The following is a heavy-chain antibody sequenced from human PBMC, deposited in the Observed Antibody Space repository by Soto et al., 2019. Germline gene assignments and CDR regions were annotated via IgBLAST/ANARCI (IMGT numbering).Heavy chain of an antibody. CDR2: IIPILGTG. V-gene: IGHV1-69*08. J-gene: IGHJ6*03. CDR1: GGTFTSET. CDR3: AREESSYNMRTFPLDYMDV. Sequence: QVQLVQSRPEVKKSGSSVKVSCKLSGGTFTSETISWVRQAPGQGLEWMGRIIPILGTGNYAQKFQGRITITEDKSTKTGYMEFSILTSEDTAVYFCAREESSYNMRTFPLDYMDVWGNGTTVTVSS. D-gene: IGHD3-10*01.